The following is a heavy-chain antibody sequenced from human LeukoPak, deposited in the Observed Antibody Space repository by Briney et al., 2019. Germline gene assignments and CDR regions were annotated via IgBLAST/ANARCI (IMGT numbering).Heavy chain of an antibody. CDR2: IYHSGST. J-gene: IGHJ4*02. Sequence: SGTLSLTCAVSGGSISSSNWWSWVRQPPGKGLEWIGEIYHSGSTNYNPSLKSRVTISVDKSKNQFSLKLSSVTAADTAVYYCARESSGWTKAFDYWGQGTLVTVSS. V-gene: IGHV4-4*02. CDR1: GGSISSSNW. CDR3: ARESSGWTKAFDY. D-gene: IGHD6-19*01.